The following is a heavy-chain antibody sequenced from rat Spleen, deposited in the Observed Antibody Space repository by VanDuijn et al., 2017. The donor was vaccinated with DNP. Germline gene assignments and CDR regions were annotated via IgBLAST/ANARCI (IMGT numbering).Heavy chain of an antibody. CDR1: GFSLTSYN. Sequence: QVQLKESGPGLVQPSQTLSLACIVSGFSLTSYNVHWVRRPTGKGLEWMGVIWTGGNTGYNSALRSRLSISRDTSKNQVFLKMNSVQTEDTAMYFCARSTTVMSVDYWGQGVMVTVSS. CDR2: IWTGGNT. J-gene: IGHJ2*01. CDR3: ARSTTVMSVDY. D-gene: IGHD1-1*01. V-gene: IGHV2-30*01.